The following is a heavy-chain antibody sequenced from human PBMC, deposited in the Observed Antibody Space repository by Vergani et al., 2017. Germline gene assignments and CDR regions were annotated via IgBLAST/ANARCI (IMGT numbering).Heavy chain of an antibody. J-gene: IGHJ6*02. V-gene: IGHV3-23*01. CDR3: VSTAAGFVYYGMAG. CDR1: GFTFSTYA. CDR2: LTGGGGST. Sequence: EVQLLESGGSLKQPGGSVRLPCAASGFTFSTYAMHWVRQAPGKGLEWVSALTGGGGSTYYADSFKGRFIISRDNSRDTLYLQMSSLRPEDTATYYCVSTAAGFVYYGMAGWDQGITAIAS. D-gene: IGHD2-21*02.